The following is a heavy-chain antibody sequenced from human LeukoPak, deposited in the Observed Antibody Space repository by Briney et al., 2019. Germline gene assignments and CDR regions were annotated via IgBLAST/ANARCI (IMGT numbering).Heavy chain of an antibody. V-gene: IGHV4-38-2*02. D-gene: IGHD2-15*01. J-gene: IGHJ4*02. CDR3: ARVTRSSSYYFDY. CDR1: GYSISSGYY. Sequence: SETLSLTCTVSGYSISSGYYWGWIRQPPGKGLEWIGSIYYSGSTYYNPSLKSRVTISVDTSKNQFSLKLSSVTAADTAVYYCARVTRSSSYYFDYWGQGTLVTVSS. CDR2: IYYSGST.